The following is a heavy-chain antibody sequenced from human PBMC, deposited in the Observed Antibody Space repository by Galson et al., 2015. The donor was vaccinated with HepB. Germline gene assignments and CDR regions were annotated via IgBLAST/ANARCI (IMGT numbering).Heavy chain of an antibody. CDR1: GFIFSSCA. V-gene: IGHV3-33*01. CDR2: IWYDGSNK. Sequence: SLRLSCAASGFIFSSCAMHWVRQAPGKGLEWVAVIWYDGSNKQYADSVRGRFTISRDNSRNTLYLQMNNLRAEDTAVYYCVREKGEGGGDCLDYWGQGTLVTVSS. J-gene: IGHJ4*02. D-gene: IGHD2-21*02. CDR3: VREKGEGGGDCLDY.